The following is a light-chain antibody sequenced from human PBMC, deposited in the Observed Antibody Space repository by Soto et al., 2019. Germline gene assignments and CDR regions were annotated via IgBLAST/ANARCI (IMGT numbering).Light chain of an antibody. CDR2: EES. CDR3: QQVKTYPRT. V-gene: IGKV1-9*01. J-gene: IGKJ4*01. CDR1: QAVPNN. Sequence: DIQMTQSPSTLSASVVDRVTITCRPSQAVPNNMAWYQQKPGKPPKLLIYEESTLHSGVPSRFSGRKSGTQFTLTIDSLQPEDFATYYCQQVKTYPRTFGGGTKVDI.